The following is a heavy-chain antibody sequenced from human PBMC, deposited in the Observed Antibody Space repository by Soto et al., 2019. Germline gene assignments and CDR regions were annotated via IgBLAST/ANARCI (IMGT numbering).Heavy chain of an antibody. V-gene: IGHV4-39*01. CDR3: ARGGYCSGGSCAYMGHYYYYGMDV. Sequence: SETLSLTCTVSGGSISSSSYHWGWIRQPPGKGLEWIGSIYYSGRTYYNPSLKSRVTISLDTSNNQFSLKLSSVTAADTAVYYCARGGYCSGGSCAYMGHYYYYGMDVWGQGTTVTVSS. CDR1: GGSISSSSYH. CDR2: IYYSGRT. D-gene: IGHD2-15*01. J-gene: IGHJ6*02.